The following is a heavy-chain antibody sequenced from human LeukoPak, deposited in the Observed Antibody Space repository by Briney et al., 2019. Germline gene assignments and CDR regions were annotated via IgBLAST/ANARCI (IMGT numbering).Heavy chain of an antibody. J-gene: IGHJ4*02. V-gene: IGHV3-23*01. CDR2: ISGSGGST. Sequence: GGSLRLSCATSGFTFSSCAMSWVRQAPGKGLEWVSAISGSGGSTYYADSVKGRFTISRDNSKNTLYLQMNSLRAEDTAVYYCAKVTRYSSSSGAFDYWGQGTLVTVSS. CDR3: AKVTRYSSSSGAFDY. D-gene: IGHD6-6*01. CDR1: GFTFSSCA.